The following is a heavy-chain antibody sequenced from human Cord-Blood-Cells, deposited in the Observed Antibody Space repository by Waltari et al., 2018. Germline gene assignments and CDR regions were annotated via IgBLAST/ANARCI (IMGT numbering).Heavy chain of an antibody. CDR2: ISPILGIA. CDR3: ARGYSGSYPFDY. J-gene: IGHJ4*02. CDR1: GATFRSYA. V-gene: IGHV1-69*10. Sequence: QVQLVQSGAEVKKPGSSVKVSCTASGATFRSYAISSVRQAPGQGLEWMGGISPILGIANYAQKFQGRVTITADKSTSTAYMELSSLRSEDTAVYYCARGYSGSYPFDYWGQGTLVTVSS. D-gene: IGHD1-26*01.